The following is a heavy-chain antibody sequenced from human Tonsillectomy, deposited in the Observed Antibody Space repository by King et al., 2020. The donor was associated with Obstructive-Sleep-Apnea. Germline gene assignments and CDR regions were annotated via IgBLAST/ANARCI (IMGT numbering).Heavy chain of an antibody. Sequence: QLVQSGAEVKKPGASVKVSCKASGYTFTSYVINWVRQAPGQGLEWMGWMNPFSGNTRYAQKFQGRLTMTRNTSISTAYMDLSSLRSEDTAVYYCVLEGAYGVNSGDYWGQGTLVTVSS. CDR1: GYTFTSYV. D-gene: IGHD4-23*01. CDR2: MNPFSGNT. CDR3: VLEGAYGVNSGDY. V-gene: IGHV1-8*01. J-gene: IGHJ4*02.